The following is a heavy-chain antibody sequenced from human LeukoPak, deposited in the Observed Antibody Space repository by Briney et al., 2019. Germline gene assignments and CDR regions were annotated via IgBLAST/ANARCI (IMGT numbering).Heavy chain of an antibody. CDR2: TNPNTGNT. Sequence: ASVKVSCKTSGYTFTSYDINWVRQATGLGLEWVGWTNPNTGNTGYEQKFQGRVTITRTTSINTAYMELSSLRSEDTAVYYCARGVGNWFDPWGQGTLVTVSS. J-gene: IGHJ5*02. CDR3: ARGVGNWFDP. CDR1: GYTFTSYD. V-gene: IGHV1-8*03. D-gene: IGHD1-26*01.